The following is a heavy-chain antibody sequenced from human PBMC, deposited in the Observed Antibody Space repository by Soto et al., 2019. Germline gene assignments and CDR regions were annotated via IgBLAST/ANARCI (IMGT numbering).Heavy chain of an antibody. Sequence: GGSLRLSCVASGFNLSHPWMTWVRQAAGKGLEWVGRIKSKTDGGTADYAAPVKGRATISRDDSKNTVYLQMNSLKTEDTAVYYCTTGIYYDILTGYHNVAYWGQGALVTAPQ. CDR1: GFNLSHPW. V-gene: IGHV3-15*01. CDR3: TTGIYYDILTGYHNVAY. CDR2: IKSKTDGGTA. J-gene: IGHJ4*02. D-gene: IGHD3-9*01.